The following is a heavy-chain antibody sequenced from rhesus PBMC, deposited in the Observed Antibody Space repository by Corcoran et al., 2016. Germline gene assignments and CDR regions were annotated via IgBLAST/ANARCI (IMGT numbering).Heavy chain of an antibody. CDR3: AREATSSGFLFDS. CDR1: GFSFSTTGMG. J-gene: IGHJ4*01. CDR2: VSWDDSK. D-gene: IGHD6-25*01. Sequence: QVTLKESGPALVKPTQTLTLACSFSGFSFSTTGMGVGWIRQPPGKAPEWLALVSWDDSKYYGSALNTRLTVFKDTSKNQVVLTVTHVDPLDTATYYCAREATSSGFLFDSWGQGVLVTVSS. V-gene: IGHV2-152*01.